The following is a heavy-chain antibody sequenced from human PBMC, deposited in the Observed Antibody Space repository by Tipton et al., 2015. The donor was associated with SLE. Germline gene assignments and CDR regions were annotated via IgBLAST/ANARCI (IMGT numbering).Heavy chain of an antibody. Sequence: SLRLSCAAPGFTFTTYWMTWVRQAPGKGLEWVANMKPDGSERYYVGSVKGRFTISRDNAKNTVFLQMNNLRADDTAVYYCAAELIWTDGMDVWGQGTTVTVSS. J-gene: IGHJ6*02. CDR3: AAELIWTDGMDV. D-gene: IGHD3-10*01. CDR2: MKPDGSER. V-gene: IGHV3-7*01. CDR1: GFTFTTYW.